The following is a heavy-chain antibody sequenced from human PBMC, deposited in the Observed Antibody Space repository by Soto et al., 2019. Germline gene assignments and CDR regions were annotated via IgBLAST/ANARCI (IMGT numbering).Heavy chain of an antibody. J-gene: IGHJ4*02. D-gene: IGHD6-19*01. Sequence: EVQLVESGGVVVQPGGSLRLSCAASGFTFDDYAMHWVRQAPGKGLEWVSLISWDGGTTYYADSVEGRFTISRDNSKNSLYLQMNSLRVDDAAFYYCAKGSGGSGWSYPLDYWGQGTLVTVSS. CDR2: ISWDGGTT. V-gene: IGHV3-43D*04. CDR3: AKGSGGSGWSYPLDY. CDR1: GFTFDDYA.